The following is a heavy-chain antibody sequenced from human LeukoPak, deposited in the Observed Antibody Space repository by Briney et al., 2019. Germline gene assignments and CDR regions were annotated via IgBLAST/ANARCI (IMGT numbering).Heavy chain of an antibody. J-gene: IGHJ4*02. D-gene: IGHD2-21*02. CDR1: GFTFSTYG. Sequence: GSLRLSCAASGFTFSTYGMSWVRQAPGKGLEWVSSISGSGRTTYYSDSVKGRFTISRDNSKNTLLLQMNSLRAEDTALYYCAKDVGLVTARFYSFDYWGQGTLVTVSS. CDR2: ISGSGRTT. V-gene: IGHV3-23*01. CDR3: AKDVGLVTARFYSFDY.